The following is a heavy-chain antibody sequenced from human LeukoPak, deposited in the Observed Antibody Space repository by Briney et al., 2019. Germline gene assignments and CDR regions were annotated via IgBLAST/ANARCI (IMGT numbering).Heavy chain of an antibody. Sequence: ASVKVSCKASGYTFSSYDINWVRQATGQGLEWMGWMNPNSGNTGYAQKFQGRVTITRNTSISTAYMELSSLRSEDTAVYYCARSMVTDAFDIWGQGTMVTVSS. V-gene: IGHV1-8*03. CDR2: MNPNSGNT. D-gene: IGHD5-18*01. CDR3: ARSMVTDAFDI. J-gene: IGHJ3*02. CDR1: GYTFSSYD.